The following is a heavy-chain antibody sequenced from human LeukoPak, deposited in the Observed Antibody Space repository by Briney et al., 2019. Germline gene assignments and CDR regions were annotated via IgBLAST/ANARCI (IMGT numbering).Heavy chain of an antibody. J-gene: IGHJ4*02. V-gene: IGHV1-8*01. CDR3: ARRLGRSFDY. CDR1: GYNFNRHD. Sequence: ASVRVSCKASGYNFNRHDIIWVRRATGQGLEWMGWMNPDTGNTGFAQKFHGRVTLTRDTSITTAYMELSSLRSEDTAMYYCARRLGRSFDYWGQGTLVTVSS. CDR2: MNPDTGNT. D-gene: IGHD2-21*01.